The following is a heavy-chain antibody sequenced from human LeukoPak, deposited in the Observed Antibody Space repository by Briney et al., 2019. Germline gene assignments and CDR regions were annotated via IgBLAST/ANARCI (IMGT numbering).Heavy chain of an antibody. D-gene: IGHD3-22*01. CDR1: GFTFSIYA. CDR3: AKDRPNYYGSNGHYYRRDGDY. V-gene: IGHV3-23*01. CDR2: ITSSGDGT. J-gene: IGHJ4*02. Sequence: PGGSLRLSCAASGFTFSIYAMSWVRQAPGKGLQWVPSITSSGDGTYYADSVKGRFTISRDNSENMLYLQMNSLRVEDTAVYFCAKDRPNYYGSNGHYYRRDGDYWGQGTLVTVSS.